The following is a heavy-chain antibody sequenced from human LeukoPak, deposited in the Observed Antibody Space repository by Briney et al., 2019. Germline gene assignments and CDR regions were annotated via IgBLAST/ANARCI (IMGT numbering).Heavy chain of an antibody. D-gene: IGHD2-15*01. CDR3: ARDHCSGGSCYSAY. J-gene: IGHJ4*02. CDR2: TFPSGTS. V-gene: IGHV4-4*02. Sequence: KPSETLSLTCAVSGGSIGDSYWWTWVRQPPGKGLEWIGETFPSGTSNYNPSLKGRVTISLDKSKNHFSLKLNSMTAADTAVYYCARDHCSGGSCYSAYWGQGTLVTVSS. CDR1: GGSIGDSYW.